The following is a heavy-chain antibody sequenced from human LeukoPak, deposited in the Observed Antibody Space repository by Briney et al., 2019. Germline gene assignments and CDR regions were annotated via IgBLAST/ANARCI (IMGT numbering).Heavy chain of an antibody. CDR1: GYTFTSYG. Sequence: ASVKVSCKASGYTFTSYGISWVRQAPGQGLEWMGWISAYNGNTNYAQKLQGRVTMTTDSSTSTAYMELRSLRSDDTAVYYCAREDLWFGARGGMDVWGQGTTVTVSS. CDR2: ISAYNGNT. V-gene: IGHV1-18*01. D-gene: IGHD3-10*01. J-gene: IGHJ6*02. CDR3: AREDLWFGARGGMDV.